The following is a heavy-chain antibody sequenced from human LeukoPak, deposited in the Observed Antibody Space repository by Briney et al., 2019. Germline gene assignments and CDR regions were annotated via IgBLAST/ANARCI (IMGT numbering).Heavy chain of an antibody. CDR1: GFTFSTYE. Sequence: PGGSLRLSCAASGFTFSTYEMNWVRQAPGRGLEWVSYISRSGDIIYYADSVKGRFTISRDNAKNSLYLQMNSLRAEDTAVYYCARSPTGYSSGWYYYYYYMDVWGKGTTVTVSS. V-gene: IGHV3-48*03. CDR3: ARSPTGYSSGWYYYYYYMDV. CDR2: ISRSGDII. J-gene: IGHJ6*03. D-gene: IGHD6-19*01.